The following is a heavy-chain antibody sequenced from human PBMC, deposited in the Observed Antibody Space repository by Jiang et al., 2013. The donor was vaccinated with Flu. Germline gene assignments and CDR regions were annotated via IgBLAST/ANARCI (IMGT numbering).Heavy chain of an antibody. CDR2: IYPGDSDI. CDR1: GYTFTAYW. CDR3: ARHLTEGVDTAMADYYYYYGMDV. Sequence: GAEVKKPGESLKISCQASGYTFTAYWIGWVRQVPGKGLEWVGIIYPGDSDIRYSPSFQGQVTLSADKSITTAYLQWSSLKASDTAIYYCARHLTEGVDTAMADYYYYYGMDVWGQGTTVTVSS. D-gene: IGHD5-18*01. J-gene: IGHJ6*02. V-gene: IGHV5-51*01.